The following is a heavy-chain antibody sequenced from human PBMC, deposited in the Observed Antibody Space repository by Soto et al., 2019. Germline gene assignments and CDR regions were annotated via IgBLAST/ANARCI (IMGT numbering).Heavy chain of an antibody. CDR2: ISAYNGNT. Sequence: QVQLVQSGAEVKKPGASVKVSCKASGYTFTSYGISWVRQAPGQGLEWMGWISAYNGNTNYAQKLQCRGTTATDTYTSTDYMELRSLRSDDTAVYYCARDLACSSTSCYSYYYMDVWGKGTTVTVSS. CDR1: GYTFTSYG. D-gene: IGHD2-2*01. CDR3: ARDLACSSTSCYSYYYMDV. V-gene: IGHV1-18*01. J-gene: IGHJ6*03.